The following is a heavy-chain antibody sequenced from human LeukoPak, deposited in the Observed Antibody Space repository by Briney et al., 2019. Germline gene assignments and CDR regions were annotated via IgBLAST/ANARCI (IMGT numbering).Heavy chain of an antibody. Sequence: GGSLRLSCAASGFTFSRYAMHWVRQAPGKGLEWMAVISYDGNQNYYADSEKGRFTISRDSSKSTLYLQMNSLRVDDTAVYYCARDESLDYWGQGTLVTVSS. CDR3: ARDESLDY. V-gene: IGHV3-30*01. J-gene: IGHJ4*02. CDR2: ISYDGNQN. CDR1: GFTFSRYA.